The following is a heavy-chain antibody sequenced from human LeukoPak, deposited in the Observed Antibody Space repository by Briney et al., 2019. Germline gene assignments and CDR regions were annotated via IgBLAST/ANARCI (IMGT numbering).Heavy chain of an antibody. V-gene: IGHV3-33*06. Sequence: GRSLRLSCAASGFTFSSYGMPWVRQAPGKGLEWVAVIWYDGSNKYYADSVKGRFTISRDNSKNALYLQMNSLRAEDTAVYYCAKDQGPIAARPTLFDYWGQGTLVTVSS. CDR1: GFTFSSYG. CDR2: IWYDGSNK. CDR3: AKDQGPIAARPTLFDY. D-gene: IGHD6-6*01. J-gene: IGHJ4*02.